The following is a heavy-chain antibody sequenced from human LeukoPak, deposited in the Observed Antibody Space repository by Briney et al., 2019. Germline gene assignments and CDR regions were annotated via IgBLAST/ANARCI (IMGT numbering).Heavy chain of an antibody. V-gene: IGHV4-39*01. CDR2: IFYSGST. D-gene: IGHD4/OR15-4a*01. CDR3: ARNNSEVGAGRSRDWFDP. J-gene: IGHJ5*02. CDR1: GVSISSNYY. Sequence: SETLSLTCTVSGVSISSNYYWAWIRQPPGKGLEWIGNIFYSGSTHYNPSFRSRVTISVDTSKNQFSLKLNSVTAADTAVYYRARNNSEVGAGRSRDWFDPWGQGTLVTVSS.